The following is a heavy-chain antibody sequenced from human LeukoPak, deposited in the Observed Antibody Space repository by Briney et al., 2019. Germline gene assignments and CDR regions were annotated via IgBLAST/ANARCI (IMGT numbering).Heavy chain of an antibody. J-gene: IGHJ4*02. CDR3: VKDVLEQHPVVY. Sequence: GGSLRLSCSASGFTSSSYAMHWVRQAPGKGLEYVSAISSSGVSTYYADSVKGRFTISRDNSKSTLYLQMSSLRAEDTAVYYCVKDVLEQHPVVYWGQGTLVTVSS. D-gene: IGHD6-13*01. CDR2: ISSSGVST. CDR1: GFTSSSYA. V-gene: IGHV3-64D*06.